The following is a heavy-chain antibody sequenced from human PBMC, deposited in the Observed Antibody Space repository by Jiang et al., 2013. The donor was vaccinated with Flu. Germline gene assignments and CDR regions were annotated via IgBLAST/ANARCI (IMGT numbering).Heavy chain of an antibody. V-gene: IGHV1-18*01. CDR2: ISPKNGNT. CDR1: GYTFTNYA. Sequence: GAEVKKPGASVKVSCKASGYTFTNYAISWVRQAPGQGLEWMGRISPKNGNTNYAQKVQGRITMTTDTATSTAYMELRSLRSDDTAVYYCARDRSQFYAGFDFWGQGTLVTLSS. D-gene: IGHD5-24*01. CDR3: ARDRSQFYAGFDF. J-gene: IGHJ4*02.